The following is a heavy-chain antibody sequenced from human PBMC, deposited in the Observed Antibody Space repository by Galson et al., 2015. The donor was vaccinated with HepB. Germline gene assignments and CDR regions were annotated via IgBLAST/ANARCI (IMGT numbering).Heavy chain of an antibody. V-gene: IGHV3-48*02. CDR2: ISSSDNTV. D-gene: IGHD3-16*02. CDR3: AREGGAILQFDY. Sequence: SLRLSCAASGFTFSTYSMNWVRQAPGKGLEWVSYISSSDNTVYYADSLKGRFTISRDNAKNSVYLQMNSLRDEDTAVYYCAREGGAILQFDYWGQGTLVTVSS. J-gene: IGHJ4*02. CDR1: GFTFSTYS.